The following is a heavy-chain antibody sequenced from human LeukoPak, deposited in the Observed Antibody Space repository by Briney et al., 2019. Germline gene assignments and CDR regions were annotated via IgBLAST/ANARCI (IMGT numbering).Heavy chain of an antibody. J-gene: IGHJ4*02. V-gene: IGHV3-30*02. CDR2: IRYDGSNK. Sequence: GGSLRLSCAASGFTLSDYGMHWVRQAPGKGLEWVAFIRYDGSNKYYADSVRGRFTISRDNSKNTLYLQMNSLRVEDTVVYYCAKDRLVHGSGLDYWGQGTLVTVSS. CDR3: AKDRLVHGSGLDY. CDR1: GFTLSDYG. D-gene: IGHD6-19*01.